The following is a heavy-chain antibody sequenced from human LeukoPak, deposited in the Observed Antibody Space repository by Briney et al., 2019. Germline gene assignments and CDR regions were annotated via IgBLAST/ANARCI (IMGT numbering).Heavy chain of an antibody. CDR1: GFTFSNYW. D-gene: IGHD6-6*01. CDR2: IRQDGSEE. V-gene: IGHV3-7*05. J-gene: IGHJ6*02. CDR3: ARDPYSSTWSYGMDV. Sequence: GGSLRLSCAASGFTFSNYWMSWVRQAPGKGLEWVANIRQDGSEEVYVDSVKGRFTISRDNAKNSLFLQMNTLRAEDTAVYYCARDPYSSTWSYGMDVWGQGTTVTVSS.